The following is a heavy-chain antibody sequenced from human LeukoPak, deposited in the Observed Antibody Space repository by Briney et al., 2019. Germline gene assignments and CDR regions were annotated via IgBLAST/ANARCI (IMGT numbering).Heavy chain of an antibody. D-gene: IGHD6-13*01. J-gene: IGHJ6*03. CDR3: AKDAGYYYYYMDV. Sequence: GGSLRLSCAASGFTFSSYGMHWVRQAPGKGLEWVAFIRYDGSNKYYADSVKGRFTISRDNSKNTLYLQMNSLRAEDTAVYYCAKDAGYYYYYMDVWGKGTTVTVSS. CDR1: GFTFSSYG. V-gene: IGHV3-30*02. CDR2: IRYDGSNK.